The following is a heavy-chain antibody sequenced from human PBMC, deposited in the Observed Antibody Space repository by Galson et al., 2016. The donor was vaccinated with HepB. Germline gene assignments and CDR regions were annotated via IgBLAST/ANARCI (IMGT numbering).Heavy chain of an antibody. J-gene: IGHJ4*02. CDR3: ARVRSSRSGEIYYFEY. CDR2: IYLGDSDT. Sequence: QSGAEVKKPGESLKISCKGSGYSSTSYWIGWVRQMPGKGLEWMGIIYLGDSDTRYSPSFQGQVTISADKSISTAYLQWSSLKASDSAMYYCARVRSSRSGEIYYFEYWGQGTLVTVSS. D-gene: IGHD2-15*01. V-gene: IGHV5-51*01. CDR1: GYSSTSYW.